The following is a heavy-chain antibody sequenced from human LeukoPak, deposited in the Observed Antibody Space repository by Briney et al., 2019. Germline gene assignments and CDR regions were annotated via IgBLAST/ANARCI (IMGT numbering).Heavy chain of an antibody. J-gene: IGHJ6*03. CDR2: FTGGGGGA. V-gene: IGHV3-23*01. CDR1: GFIFINYA. Sequence: PGGSLRLSCEASGFIFINYAMTWVRQAPGKGPEWVSGFTGGGGGAYYADSVRGRFTIFRDNSLNTLSLHMNSLRAEDTATYYCARGHNSGSYYYMDVWGRGTTVTVSS. D-gene: IGHD6-19*01. CDR3: ARGHNSGSYYYMDV.